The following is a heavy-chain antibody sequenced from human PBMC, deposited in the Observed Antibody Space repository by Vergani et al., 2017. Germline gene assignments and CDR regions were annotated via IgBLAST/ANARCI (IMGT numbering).Heavy chain of an antibody. CDR3: AKDIREGYSYGPLFDY. CDR1: GFTFSSYS. J-gene: IGHJ4*02. V-gene: IGHV3-21*01. Sequence: EVQLVESGGGLVKPGGSLRLSCAASGFTFSSYSMNWVRQAPGKGLEWVSSISSSSSYIYYADSVKGRFTISIDNAKNSLYLQMNSLRAEDTAVYYCAKDIREGYSYGPLFDYWGQGTLVTVSS. D-gene: IGHD5-18*01. CDR2: ISSSSSYI.